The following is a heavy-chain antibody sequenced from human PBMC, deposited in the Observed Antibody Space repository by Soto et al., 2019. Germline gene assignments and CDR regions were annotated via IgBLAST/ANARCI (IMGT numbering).Heavy chain of an antibody. V-gene: IGHV3-30*18. Sequence: GGSLRLSCAASGFTFSSYGMHWVRQAPGKGLEWVAVISYDGSNKYYADSVKGRFTISRDNSKNTLYLQMNSLRAEDTAVYYCAKDRLSYTAMVRGIGYWGQGTLVTVSS. CDR3: AKDRLSYTAMVRGIGY. J-gene: IGHJ4*02. D-gene: IGHD5-18*01. CDR2: ISYDGSNK. CDR1: GFTFSSYG.